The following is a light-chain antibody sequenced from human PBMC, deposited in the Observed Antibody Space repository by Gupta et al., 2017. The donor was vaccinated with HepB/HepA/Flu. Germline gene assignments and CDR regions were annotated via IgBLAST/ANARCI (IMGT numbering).Light chain of an antibody. V-gene: IGKV1-17*01. Sequence: DLQLTQSPSSLSASVGDRVTITCRASQGIRNDLGWYQQRPGEVPKRLIYAASTLQSGVPSRFSGSGFGTEFTRTITSLQPEDFATYYCLQHNSYPPTFGQGTKVEIK. CDR1: QGIRND. CDR2: AAS. J-gene: IGKJ1*01. CDR3: LQHNSYPPT.